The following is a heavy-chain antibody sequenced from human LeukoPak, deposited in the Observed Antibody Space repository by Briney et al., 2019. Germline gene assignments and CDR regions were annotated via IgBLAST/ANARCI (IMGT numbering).Heavy chain of an antibody. Sequence: PGGSLRLSCAASGFTFSSYSMNWVRQAPGKGLGWVSSISSSSSYIYYADSVKGRFTISRDNAKNSLYLQMNSLSAEDTAVYYCARGVRDFDWLFDYWGQGTLVTVSS. CDR3: ARGVRDFDWLFDY. CDR2: ISSSSSYI. CDR1: GFTFSSYS. D-gene: IGHD3-9*01. J-gene: IGHJ4*02. V-gene: IGHV3-21*01.